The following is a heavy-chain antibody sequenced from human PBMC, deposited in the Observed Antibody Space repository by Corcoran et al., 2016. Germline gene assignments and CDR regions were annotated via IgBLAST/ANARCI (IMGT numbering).Heavy chain of an antibody. CDR3: ARGQVRRDY. V-gene: IGHV4-34*01. CDR1: GGSFSGYF. J-gene: IGHJ4*02. Sequence: QVQLQQWGAGLLKPSETLSLTCAVYGGSFSGYFWSWIRQPPGRGLEWIGEINHSGGTKYNPSLKSRVTISVDTSKNQFSLKLSSVTAADTAGYDCARGQVRRDYWGQGILVTVSS. CDR2: INHSGGT.